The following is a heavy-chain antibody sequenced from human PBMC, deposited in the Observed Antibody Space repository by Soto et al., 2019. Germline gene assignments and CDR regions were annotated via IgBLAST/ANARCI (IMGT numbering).Heavy chain of an antibody. V-gene: IGHV3-33*01. D-gene: IGHD4-17*01. CDR2: IWYDGSNK. Sequence: GGSLRLSCAASGFTFSSYGMHWVRQAPGKGLEWVAVIWYDGSNKYYADSVKGRFTISRDNSKNTLYLQMNSLRAEDTAVYYCARAGDSLGYYHYYYYMDVWGKGTTVTVSS. CDR3: ARAGDSLGYYHYYYYMDV. J-gene: IGHJ6*03. CDR1: GFTFSSYG.